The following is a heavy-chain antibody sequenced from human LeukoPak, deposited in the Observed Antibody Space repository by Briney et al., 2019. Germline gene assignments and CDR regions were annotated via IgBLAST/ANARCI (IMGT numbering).Heavy chain of an antibody. D-gene: IGHD3-9*01. CDR3: ARDDFEYSVHNGMDV. CDR1: GGSISTYY. V-gene: IGHV4-4*07. J-gene: IGHJ6*02. CDR2: VYRSGDT. Sequence: SETLSLTCTVSGGSISTYYWSWIRQPAGKGLEWIGRVYRSGDTNYNPSLKSRVTMSVDTSKNQISLRLRSVTAADTAVYYCARDDFEYSVHNGMDVWGQGTTVTVSS.